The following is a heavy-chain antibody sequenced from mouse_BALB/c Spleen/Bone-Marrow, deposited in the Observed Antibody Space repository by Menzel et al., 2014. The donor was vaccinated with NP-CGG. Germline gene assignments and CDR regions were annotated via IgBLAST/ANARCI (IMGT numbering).Heavy chain of an antibody. CDR2: ILPGSGTT. CDR1: GYTFSTYW. V-gene: IGHV1-9*01. D-gene: IGHD2-4*01. Sequence: VQLQQSGAELMKPGASVKISCKATGYTFSTYWIEWGKQRPGHGLEWIGEILPGSGTTNYNEKFKGKATFTADTSSNTAYMQLSSLTSEDSAVYYCARLITTGGFAYWGQGTLVTVSA. J-gene: IGHJ3*01. CDR3: ARLITTGGFAY.